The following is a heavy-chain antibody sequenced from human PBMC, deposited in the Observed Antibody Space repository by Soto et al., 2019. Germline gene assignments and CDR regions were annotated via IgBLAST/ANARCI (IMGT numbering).Heavy chain of an antibody. Sequence: GASVKVSCKASGGTFSSYAISWVRQAPGQGLEWMGGIIPIFGTANYAQKFQGRVTITADESTSTAYMELSSLRSEDTAVYYCARDIAAAGRERYYYYYGMDVWGQGTTVTVSS. CDR1: GGTFSSYA. D-gene: IGHD6-13*01. V-gene: IGHV1-69*13. CDR2: IIPIFGTA. CDR3: ARDIAAAGRERYYYYYGMDV. J-gene: IGHJ6*02.